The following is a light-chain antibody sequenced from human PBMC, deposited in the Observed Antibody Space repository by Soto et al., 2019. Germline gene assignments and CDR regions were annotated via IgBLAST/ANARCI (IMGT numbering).Light chain of an antibody. J-gene: IGKJ2*01. CDR1: QSIGSW. V-gene: IGKV1-5*01. CDR3: QQYNTYSPYT. Sequence: DIQMTQSPSTLSTSVGDRVSITCRASQSIGSWLAWYQKKPGKAPKLLIYDASSLESGVPSRFSGSGSGTEFTLTISSLQPDDCATYYCQQYNTYSPYTFGQGTKLEIK. CDR2: DAS.